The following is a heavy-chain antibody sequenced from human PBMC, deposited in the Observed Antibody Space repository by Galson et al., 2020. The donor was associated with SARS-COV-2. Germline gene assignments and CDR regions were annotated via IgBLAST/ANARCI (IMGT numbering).Heavy chain of an antibody. CDR3: AKDRRIQLWSDY. CDR2: ISGSGGST. Sequence: QAGGSLRLSCAASGFTFSIHAMSWVRQAPGKGLEWVSSISGSGGSTYADSVKGRFTISRDTFKNTLFLQMNSLRAEDTAIYYCAKDRRIQLWSDYWGQGTLVTVSS. CDR1: GFTFSIHA. J-gene: IGHJ4*02. V-gene: IGHV3-23*01. D-gene: IGHD5-18*01.